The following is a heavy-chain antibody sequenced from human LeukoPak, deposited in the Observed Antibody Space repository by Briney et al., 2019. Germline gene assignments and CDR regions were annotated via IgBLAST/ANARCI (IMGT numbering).Heavy chain of an antibody. CDR3: ARDGTLDWFDP. Sequence: GGSLRLSCAASGFTFSSYSMNWVRQAPGKGLEWVSSISSRSSYIYYADSVKGRFTISRDNAKNSLYLQMNSLRAEDTAVYHCARDGTLDWFDPWGQGTLVTVSS. CDR2: ISSRSSYI. D-gene: IGHD1-26*01. V-gene: IGHV3-21*01. J-gene: IGHJ5*02. CDR1: GFTFSSYS.